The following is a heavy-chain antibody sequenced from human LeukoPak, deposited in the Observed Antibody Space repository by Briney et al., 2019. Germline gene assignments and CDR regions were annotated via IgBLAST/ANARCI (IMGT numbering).Heavy chain of an antibody. CDR3: ARTIVVPAALGDWFDP. J-gene: IGHJ5*02. CDR1: GGPFRSYT. CDR2: IIPILGIA. D-gene: IGHD2-2*01. Sequence: SVKVSCKASGGPFRSYTISWVRQAPGQGLEWMGRIIPILGIANYAQKFQGRVTITADNSTSTAYMELSSLRSEDTAVYYCARTIVVPAALGDWFDPWGQGTLVTVSS. V-gene: IGHV1-69*02.